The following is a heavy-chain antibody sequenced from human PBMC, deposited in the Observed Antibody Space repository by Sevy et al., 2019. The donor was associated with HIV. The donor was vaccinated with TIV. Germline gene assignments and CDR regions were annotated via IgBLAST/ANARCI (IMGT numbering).Heavy chain of an antibody. CDR1: GFTFSDYH. CDR2: ISSLSTYT. V-gene: IGHV3-11*06. CDR3: ARRVAAYDGFDI. Sequence: GGSLRLSCAASGFTFSDYHVNWIRQAPGKGLEWVSYISSLSTYTNYADSVRGRFTISRDNAKNSLYLQMNSLRAEDTGVYYCARRVAAYDGFDIWGQGTMVTVSS. D-gene: IGHD6-13*01. J-gene: IGHJ3*02.